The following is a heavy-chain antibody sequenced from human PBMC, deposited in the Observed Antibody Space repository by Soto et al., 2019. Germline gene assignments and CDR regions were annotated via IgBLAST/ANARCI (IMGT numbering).Heavy chain of an antibody. CDR2: ISSSSSYI. CDR3: ARVRTPQKPYLLYDAFDI. V-gene: IGHV3-21*01. Sequence: GGSLRLSCAASGFTFSSYSMNWVRQAPGKGLEWVSSISSSSSYIYYADSVKGRLTISRDNAKNSLYLQMNSLRAEDTAVYYCARVRTPQKPYLLYDAFDIWGQGTMVTVSS. J-gene: IGHJ3*02. D-gene: IGHD2-21*01. CDR1: GFTFSSYS.